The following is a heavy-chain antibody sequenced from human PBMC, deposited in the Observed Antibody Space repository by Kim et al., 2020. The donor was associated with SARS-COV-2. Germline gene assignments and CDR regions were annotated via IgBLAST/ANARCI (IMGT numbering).Heavy chain of an antibody. CDR1: GGSISSSSYY. Sequence: SETLSLICTVSGGSISSSSYYWGWIRQPPGKGLEWIGSIYYSGSTYYNPSLKSRVTISVDTSKNQFSLKLSSVTAADTAVYYCARIQKDTAMVTYYYSMGVGGQRTAVTVSS. J-gene: IGHJ6*02. V-gene: IGHV4-39*07. CDR2: IYYSGST. CDR3: ARIQKDTAMVTYYYSMGV. D-gene: IGHD5-18*01.